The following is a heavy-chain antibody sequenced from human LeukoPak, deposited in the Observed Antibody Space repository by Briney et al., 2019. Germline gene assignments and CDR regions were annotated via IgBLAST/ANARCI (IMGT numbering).Heavy chain of an antibody. CDR1: GGSISSSSYY. CDR2: IYYGGST. CDR3: ARGFLGYCSGGSCYRGGAFDI. V-gene: IGHV4-39*07. J-gene: IGHJ3*02. Sequence: SETLSLTCTVSGGSISSSSYYWGWIRQPPGKGLEWIGSIYYGGSTYYNPSLKSRVTISVDTSKNQFSLKLSSVTAADTAVYYCARGFLGYCSGGSCYRGGAFDIWGQGTMVTVSS. D-gene: IGHD2-15*01.